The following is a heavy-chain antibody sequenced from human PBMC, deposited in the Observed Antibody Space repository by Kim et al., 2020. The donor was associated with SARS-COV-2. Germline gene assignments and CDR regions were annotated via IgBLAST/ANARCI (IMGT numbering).Heavy chain of an antibody. Sequence: GGSLRLSCSASGFTFKKFWMSWVRQAPEKGLEWVDSIKGDGGGKKYVCSVKGRCSITSYSAQYSLWLQLHILKAAATGMSYCHLRGGYCDYETFDN. D-gene: IGHD3-16*01. J-gene: IGHJ3*02. CDR2: IKGDGGGK. V-gene: IGHV3-7*01. CDR3: HLRGGYCDYETFDN. CDR1: GFTFKKFW.